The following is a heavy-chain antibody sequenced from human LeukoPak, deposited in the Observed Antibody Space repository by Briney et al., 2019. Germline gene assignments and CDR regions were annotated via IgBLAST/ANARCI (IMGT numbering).Heavy chain of an antibody. Sequence: GGSLRLPCAASGFTFSSYDMHWVRQATGKGLEWVSAIGTAGDTYYPGSVKGRFTISRENGKNSLYLQMNSLRAGDTAVYYCARGIAVAGPFDYWGQGTLVTVSS. D-gene: IGHD6-19*01. CDR3: ARGIAVAGPFDY. CDR2: IGTAGDT. CDR1: GFTFSSYD. J-gene: IGHJ4*02. V-gene: IGHV3-13*04.